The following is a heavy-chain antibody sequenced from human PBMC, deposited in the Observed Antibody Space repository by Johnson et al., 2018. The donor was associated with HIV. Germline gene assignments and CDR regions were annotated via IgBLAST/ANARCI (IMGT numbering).Heavy chain of an antibody. CDR2: IRSKADGETT. V-gene: IGHV3-15*01. D-gene: IGHD6-19*01. Sequence: VQLVESGGGLVKPGSSLRLSCAASGFVFSNAWMNWVRQAPGRGLAWVGRIRSKADGETTDLAAPVKGRFIISRDDSRGMMYLEMNSLKTEDTGMYYCARDPQQWLDVGAFDIWGQGTMVTVSS. J-gene: IGHJ3*02. CDR1: GFVFSNAW. CDR3: ARDPQQWLDVGAFDI.